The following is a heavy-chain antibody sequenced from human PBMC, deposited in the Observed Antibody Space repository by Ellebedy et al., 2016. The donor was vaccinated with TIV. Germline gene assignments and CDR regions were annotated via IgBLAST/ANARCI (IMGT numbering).Heavy chain of an antibody. V-gene: IGHV1-69*10. D-gene: IGHD1-26*01. J-gene: IGHJ6*02. Sequence: AASVKVSCKASGGTFSSYGISWVRQAPGQGLEWMGGIIPILGKANYAQNLQGRVTMTTDTSTSTAYMELRSLRSDDTAVYYCARDGEWELPTVYYGMDVWGQGTTVTVSS. CDR1: GGTFSSYG. CDR3: ARDGEWELPTVYYGMDV. CDR2: IIPILGKA.